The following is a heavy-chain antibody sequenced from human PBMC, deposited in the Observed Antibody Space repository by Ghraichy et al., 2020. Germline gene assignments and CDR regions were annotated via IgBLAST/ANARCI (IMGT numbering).Heavy chain of an antibody. D-gene: IGHD6-13*01. CDR2: IYHSGSI. CDR1: GYSISSGYY. CDR3: ARGGIAAAVNY. Sequence: SETLSLTCAVSGYSISSGYYWGWIRQPPGKGLEWIGSIYHSGSIYYNPSLKSRVTISVDTSKNQFSLKLSSVTAADTAVYYCARGGIAAAVNYWGQGTLVTVSS. V-gene: IGHV4-38-2*01. J-gene: IGHJ4*02.